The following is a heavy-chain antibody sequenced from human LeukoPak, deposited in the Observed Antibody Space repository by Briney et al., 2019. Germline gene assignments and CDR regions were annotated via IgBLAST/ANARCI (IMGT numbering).Heavy chain of an antibody. J-gene: IGHJ4*02. Sequence: AGGSLRLSCEASGFTFRSYGMSWVRQAPGKGLEWVSVISGSGRKTDYADSVKGRFTISRDNSKNTMYLLMNSLRVEDTAEYYCAKDLGYDYVWGEGNLYDYWGQGTLVTVSS. CDR3: AKDLGYDYVWGEGNLYDY. CDR1: GFTFRSYG. V-gene: IGHV3-23*01. CDR2: ISGSGRKT. D-gene: IGHD3-16*01.